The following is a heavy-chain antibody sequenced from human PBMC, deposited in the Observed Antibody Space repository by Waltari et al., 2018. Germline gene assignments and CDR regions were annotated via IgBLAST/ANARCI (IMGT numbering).Heavy chain of an antibody. CDR1: VVLLNHNCHL. CDR2: NSYNGAT. V-gene: IGHV4-39*01. J-gene: IGHJ3*01. CDR3: ATYIGASLGTAAFDV. Sequence: QPPVEESGPGTVKPSGDPAPHFNFSVVLLNHNCHLLGWIRPPPGQGREWIGNNSYNGATYSSPSLRSRVTIFRDTSKNQLSLKLGSVTAADTAFYYCATYIGASLGTAAFDVWGQGTMVTVSS. D-gene: IGHD5-12*01.